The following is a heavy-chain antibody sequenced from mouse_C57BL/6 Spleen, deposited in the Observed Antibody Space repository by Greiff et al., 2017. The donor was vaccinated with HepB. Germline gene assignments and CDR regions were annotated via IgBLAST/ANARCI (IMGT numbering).Heavy chain of an antibody. J-gene: IGHJ3*01. CDR1: GYTFTSYW. D-gene: IGHD1-2*01. Sequence: QVQLQQPGAGLVKPGASVKVSCKASGYTFTSYWMHWVKQRPGQGLEWIGRIHPSDSDTNYNQKFKGKATLTVDKSSSTAYMQLSSLTSADSAVYCCARDAHYSWFAYWGQGTPVTVSA. V-gene: IGHV1-74*01. CDR2: IHPSDSDT. CDR3: ARDAHYSWFAY.